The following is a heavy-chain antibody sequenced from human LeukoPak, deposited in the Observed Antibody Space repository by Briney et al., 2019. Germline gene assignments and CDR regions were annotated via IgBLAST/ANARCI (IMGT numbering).Heavy chain of an antibody. CDR3: ARLEPDPLDSSGYYH. CDR1: GGTFSSYA. V-gene: IGHV1-69*01. Sequence: SVKVSCKASGGTFSSYAISWVRQAPGQGLEWMGGIIPIFGTANYAQKFQGRVTITADESTSTAYMELSSLRSEDTAVYYCARLEPDPLDSSGYYHWGQGTLVTVFS. J-gene: IGHJ5*02. D-gene: IGHD3-22*01. CDR2: IIPIFGTA.